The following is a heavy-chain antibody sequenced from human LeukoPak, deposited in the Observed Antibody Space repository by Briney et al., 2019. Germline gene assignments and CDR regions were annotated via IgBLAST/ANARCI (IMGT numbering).Heavy chain of an antibody. D-gene: IGHD4-17*01. J-gene: IGHJ4*02. Sequence: NPSETLSLTCTVSGYSISSGYYWGWIRQPPGKGLEWIGSIYHSGSTYYNPSLKSRVTISVDTSKNQFSLKLSSVTAADTAVYYCARSSGGDTTFDYWGQGTLVTVSS. CDR2: IYHSGST. V-gene: IGHV4-38-2*02. CDR3: ARSSGGDTTFDY. CDR1: GYSISSGYY.